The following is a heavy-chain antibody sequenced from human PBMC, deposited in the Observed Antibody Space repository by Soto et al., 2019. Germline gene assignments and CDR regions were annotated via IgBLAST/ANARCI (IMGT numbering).Heavy chain of an antibody. CDR3: ARRTSGSEAAFDY. CDR1: GGPFSGDS. V-gene: IGHV4-34*12. D-gene: IGHD6-19*01. Sequence: EPLSLTCAFSGGPFSGDSWSWIRQPPGKGLEWIGEILHGGRTNYSPSLKSRVTISVDTSKNQFSLELRSATAADTGVYYCARRTSGSEAAFDYWGQGTLVTVSS. J-gene: IGHJ4*02. CDR2: ILHGGRT.